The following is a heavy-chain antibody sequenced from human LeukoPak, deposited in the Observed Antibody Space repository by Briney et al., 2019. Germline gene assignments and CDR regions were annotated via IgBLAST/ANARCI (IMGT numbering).Heavy chain of an antibody. Sequence: KPSETLSLTCAVSGYSISSGYHWGWIRQPPGKGLEWIGENNHSGSTNYNPSLKSRVTISVDTSKNQFSLKLSSVTAADTAVYYCARDHVLRFLERPHKYYYYMDVWGKGTTVTVSS. CDR3: ARDHVLRFLERPHKYYYYMDV. CDR1: GYSISSGYH. V-gene: IGHV4-38-2*02. D-gene: IGHD3-3*01. J-gene: IGHJ6*03. CDR2: NNHSGST.